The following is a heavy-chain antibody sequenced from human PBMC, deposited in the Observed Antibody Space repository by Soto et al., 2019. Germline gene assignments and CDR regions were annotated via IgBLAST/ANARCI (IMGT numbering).Heavy chain of an antibody. V-gene: IGHV3-48*03. J-gene: IGHJ6*01. CDR2: ISSSGSTI. Sequence: GRSLRLSCAASGFTCSSSEMSGVRHAPGKGLEWVSYISSSGSTIYYADSVKGRFTISRDNAKNSLYLQMNSLRAEDTAVYYCATKVGYCSSARCYYYYYCMDVWGQRPTVT. CDR3: ATKVGYCSSARCYYYYYCMDV. CDR1: GFTCSSSE. D-gene: IGHD2-2*01.